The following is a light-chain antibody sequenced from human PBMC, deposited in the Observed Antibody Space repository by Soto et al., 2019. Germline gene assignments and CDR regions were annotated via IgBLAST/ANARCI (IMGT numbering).Light chain of an antibody. Sequence: MLMPQSALSMPVTPGEPPSMSSRSRQXLLHSNGYNSLDWYLQKPGQSPXXLIYLGSTRASGVPDRFSGSGSGTDLTLKISRVEAEDVGVYHCMQPLQSWTFGQGTKVDIK. V-gene: IGKV2-28*01. CDR3: MQPLQSWT. CDR2: LGS. J-gene: IGKJ1*01. CDR1: QXLLHSNGYNS.